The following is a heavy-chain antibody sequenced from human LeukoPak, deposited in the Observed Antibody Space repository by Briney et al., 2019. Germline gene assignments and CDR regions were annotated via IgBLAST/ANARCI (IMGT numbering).Heavy chain of an antibody. D-gene: IGHD3-9*01. CDR3: APGYDILTGYYRRGAFDY. Sequence: PGGSLRLSCAASGFTFSSYGMHWVRQAPGKGLEWVAFIRYDGSNKYYADPVKGRFTISRDNSKNTLYLQMNSLRAEDTAVYYCAPGYDILTGYYRRGAFDYWGQGTLVTVSS. CDR1: GFTFSSYG. CDR2: IRYDGSNK. V-gene: IGHV3-30*02. J-gene: IGHJ4*02.